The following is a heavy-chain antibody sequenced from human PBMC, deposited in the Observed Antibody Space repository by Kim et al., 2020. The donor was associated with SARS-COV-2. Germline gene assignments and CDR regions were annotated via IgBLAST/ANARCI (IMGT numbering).Heavy chain of an antibody. CDR1: GYTLTELS. Sequence: ASVKVSCKVSGYTLTELSMHWVRQAPGKGLEWMGGFDPEDGETIYAQKFQGRVTMTEDTSTDTAYMELSSLRSEDTAVYYCATVVASYIVGAIHPFDYWGQGTLVTVSS. CDR2: FDPEDGET. D-gene: IGHD1-26*01. V-gene: IGHV1-24*01. CDR3: ATVVASYIVGAIHPFDY. J-gene: IGHJ4*02.